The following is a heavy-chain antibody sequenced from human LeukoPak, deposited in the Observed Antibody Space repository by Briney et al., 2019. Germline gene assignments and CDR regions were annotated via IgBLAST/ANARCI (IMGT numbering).Heavy chain of an antibody. D-gene: IGHD1-26*01. Sequence: GGSLRLSCAASGFTLSSNWMHWVRQGPGKGLVWVSRIYSDGSRTNYADSVKGRFTISGDNAKNTLYLQMNSLRAEDTAVYYCARSGRGGAFDIWGQGTMVTVSS. CDR1: GFTLSSNW. CDR3: ARSGRGGAFDI. V-gene: IGHV3-74*01. CDR2: IYSDGSRT. J-gene: IGHJ3*02.